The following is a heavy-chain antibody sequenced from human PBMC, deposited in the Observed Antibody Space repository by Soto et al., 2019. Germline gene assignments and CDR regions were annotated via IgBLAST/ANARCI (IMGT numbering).Heavy chain of an antibody. V-gene: IGHV1-24*01. CDR3: ATDRRIAAAGLDAFDI. D-gene: IGHD6-13*01. Sequence: SVKVSCKVSVYTLTELSMHWVRQAPGKGLEWMGGFDPEDGETIYAQKFQGRVTMTEDTSTDTAYMELSSLRSEDTAVYYCATDRRIAAAGLDAFDIWGQGTMVTVSS. CDR1: VYTLTELS. J-gene: IGHJ3*02. CDR2: FDPEDGET.